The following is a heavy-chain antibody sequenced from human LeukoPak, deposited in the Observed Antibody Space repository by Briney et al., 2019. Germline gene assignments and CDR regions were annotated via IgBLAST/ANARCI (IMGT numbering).Heavy chain of an antibody. CDR1: GGTFSSYA. J-gene: IGHJ6*03. V-gene: IGHV1-69*11. Sequence: ASVKVSCKASGGTFSSYAISWVRQAPGQGLEWMGRIIPILGTANYAQKFQGRVTITTDESTSTAYMELSSLRSEDTAVYYCAVGPLGSGRYYYYYYMDVWGKGTTVTVSS. CDR3: AVGPLGSGRYYYYYYMDV. CDR2: IIPILGTA. D-gene: IGHD3-10*01.